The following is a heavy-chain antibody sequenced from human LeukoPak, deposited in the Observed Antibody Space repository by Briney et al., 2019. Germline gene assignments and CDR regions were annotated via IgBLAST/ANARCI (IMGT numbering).Heavy chain of an antibody. Sequence: SETLSLTCTVSGYSISSGYYWGWIRQPPGKGLEWIGSINYSGTTYYNPSLKSRVTISVDTSKNQFSLRLSSVTAADTAVYYCARVSGQFYFYYYMDVWGKGTTVTISS. J-gene: IGHJ6*03. CDR3: ARVSGQFYFYYYMDV. D-gene: IGHD6-19*01. V-gene: IGHV4-38-2*02. CDR1: GYSISSGYY. CDR2: INYSGTT.